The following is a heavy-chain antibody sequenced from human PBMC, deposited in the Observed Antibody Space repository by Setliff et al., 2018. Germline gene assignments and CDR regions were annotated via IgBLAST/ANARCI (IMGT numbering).Heavy chain of an antibody. V-gene: IGHV4-34*01. CDR1: GGTFSDYY. CDR3: ARPPRGGRWYFDL. D-gene: IGHD3-16*01. CDR2: INHSGST. J-gene: IGHJ2*01. Sequence: PSETLSLTCAAYGGTFSDYYWTWVRQSPGKGLEWIGEINHSGSTNYNPSLKSRVTISLDTSKNQFSLSLTSVTAADTAVYFCARPPRGGRWYFDLWGRGTLVTVSS.